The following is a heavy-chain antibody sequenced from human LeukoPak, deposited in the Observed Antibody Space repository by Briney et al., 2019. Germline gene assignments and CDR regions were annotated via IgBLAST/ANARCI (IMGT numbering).Heavy chain of an antibody. CDR3: ARVYGSGSYSNYFDY. Sequence: SETLSLTCTVSGGSISSGGYYWSWIHQHPGKGLEWIGYIYYSGSTYYNPSLKSRVTISVDTSKNQFSLKLSSVTAADTAVYYCARVYGSGSYSNYFDYWGQGTLVTVSS. J-gene: IGHJ4*02. CDR2: IYYSGST. D-gene: IGHD3-10*01. CDR1: GGSISSGGYY. V-gene: IGHV4-31*03.